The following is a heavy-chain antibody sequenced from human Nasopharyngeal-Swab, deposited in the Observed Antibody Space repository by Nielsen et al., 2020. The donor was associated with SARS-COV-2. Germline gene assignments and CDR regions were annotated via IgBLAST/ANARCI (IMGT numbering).Heavy chain of an antibody. J-gene: IGHJ4*02. CDR1: GFTFSSYA. CDR2: ISGSGGST. Sequence: GGSLRLSCAASGFTFSSYAMSWVRQAPGKGLEWVSAISGSGGSTYYADSVKGRFTISRDNSKNTLYLQMNSLRAEETAVYYCAKAYDYGDYALDYWGQGTLVTVSS. V-gene: IGHV3-23*01. D-gene: IGHD4-17*01. CDR3: AKAYDYGDYALDY.